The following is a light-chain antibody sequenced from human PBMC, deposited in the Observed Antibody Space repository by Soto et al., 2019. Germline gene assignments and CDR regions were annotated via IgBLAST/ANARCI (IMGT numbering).Light chain of an antibody. Sequence: EVVLTQSPGTLSLSPGERAILSCRASRTVDGNYLAWYHQKPGQAPRLLIHSASTRATGTPARFSGSGSGTEFTLTISSLQSEDFAVYYCQQYIRWPLTFGGGTKVDIK. J-gene: IGKJ4*01. CDR1: RTVDGN. V-gene: IGKV3-15*01. CDR2: SAS. CDR3: QQYIRWPLT.